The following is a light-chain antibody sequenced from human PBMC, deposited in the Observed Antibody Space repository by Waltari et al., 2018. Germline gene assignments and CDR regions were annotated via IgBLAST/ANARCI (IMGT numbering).Light chain of an antibody. V-gene: IGLV2-8*01. CDR1: RPDVEGYDP. CDR3: SSYAGGSSLM. Sequence: QPALTQPPPASGSPGQSIPISCPGTRPDVEGYDPVFWYQQHPGKAPKLLIYEVTKRPSGVPDRFSGSKSDNTASLAVSGLQAEDEADYYCSSYAGGSSLMFGGGTKLTVL. J-gene: IGLJ3*02. CDR2: EVT.